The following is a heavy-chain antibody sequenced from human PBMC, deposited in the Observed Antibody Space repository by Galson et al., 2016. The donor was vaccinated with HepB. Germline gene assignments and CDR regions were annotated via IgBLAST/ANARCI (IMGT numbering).Heavy chain of an antibody. Sequence: SLRLSCADSGFTFRSYSLNWVRQAPGKGLELVSFISSNNYIYYAASVPGAFTIFRYNAKNSLYLQMHSMGAEDRAVYYCAKDTGHCCGCVCYSPRGMDVWGQGTTVTVSS. D-gene: IGHD2-15*01. J-gene: IGHJ6*02. CDR2: ISSNNYI. V-gene: IGHV3-21*01. CDR1: GFTFRSYS. CDR3: AKDTGHCCGCVCYSPRGMDV.